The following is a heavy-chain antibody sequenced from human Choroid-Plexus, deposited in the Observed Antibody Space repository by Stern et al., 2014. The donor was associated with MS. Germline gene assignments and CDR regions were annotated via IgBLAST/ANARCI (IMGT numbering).Heavy chain of an antibody. CDR1: GFTFSIFG. J-gene: IGHJ4*02. Sequence: QVQLVESGGGVVQPGRPLRLSCAASGFTFSIFGMHWVRQAPGKGLEWVAVISYDGNKKYYADAVKGRFTISRDNSKNTLYMQMNSLRAEDTAVYYCAKDRQWWTYFFEYWGQGSLVTVSS. D-gene: IGHD2-15*01. CDR2: ISYDGNKK. V-gene: IGHV3-30*18. CDR3: AKDRQWWTYFFEY.